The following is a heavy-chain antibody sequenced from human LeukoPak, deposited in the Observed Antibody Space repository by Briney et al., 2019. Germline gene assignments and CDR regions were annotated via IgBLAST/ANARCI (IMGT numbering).Heavy chain of an antibody. Sequence: GGSLRLSCAASGFTVSSNYMSWVRQAPGKGLEWVANIKQDGSEKYYVDSVKGRFTISRDNAKNSLYLQMNSLRAEDTAVYYCARKPDFMYYFDYWGQGTLVTVSS. J-gene: IGHJ4*02. CDR3: ARKPDFMYYFDY. CDR1: GFTVSSNY. V-gene: IGHV3-7*01. CDR2: IKQDGSEK.